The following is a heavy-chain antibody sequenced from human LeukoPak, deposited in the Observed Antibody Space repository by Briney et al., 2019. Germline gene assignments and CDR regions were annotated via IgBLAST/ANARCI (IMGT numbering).Heavy chain of an antibody. V-gene: IGHV3-30-3*01. D-gene: IGHD4-17*01. J-gene: IGHJ4*02. CDR2: ISYDGSNK. CDR1: GFTFSSYA. Sequence: PGRSLRLSCAASGFTFSSYAMHWVRQAPGKGLEWVAVISYDGSNKYYADSVKGRFTISRDNSKNTLYLQMNSLRAEDTAVYYCARSFDYGDYVSDGGTLDYWGQGTLVTVSS. CDR3: ARSFDYGDYVSDGGTLDY.